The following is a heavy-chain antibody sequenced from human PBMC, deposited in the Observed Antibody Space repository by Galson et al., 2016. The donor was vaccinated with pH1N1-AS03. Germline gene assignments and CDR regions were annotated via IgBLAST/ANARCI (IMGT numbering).Heavy chain of an antibody. CDR2: ISYTGGA. D-gene: IGHD3-16*01. CDR3: ARGGGVATVPLDLNR. J-gene: IGHJ5*02. V-gene: IGHV4-59*02. Sequence: SETLSLTCTVSGASVTTHYWNWIRQAPGKGLEWIGYISYTGGANYNPSLKGRVIISVDTSKNQFSLKLSSVTAADTAIFYCARGGGVATVPLDLNRWGQGTLVTVSS. CDR1: GASVTTHY.